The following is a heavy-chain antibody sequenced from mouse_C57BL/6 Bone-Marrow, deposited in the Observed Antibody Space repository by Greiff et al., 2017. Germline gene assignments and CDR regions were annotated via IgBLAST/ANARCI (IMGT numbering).Heavy chain of an antibody. CDR3: ARHEEGLYYGSRNWFAY. CDR2: FYPGSGSI. CDR1: GYTFTEYT. J-gene: IGHJ3*01. D-gene: IGHD1-1*01. Sequence: QVQLKESGAELVKPGASVKLSCKASGYTFTEYTIHWVKQRSGQGLEWIGWFYPGSGSIKYNEKFKDKATLTADKSSSPVYMELSRLTSEDSAVYVCARHEEGLYYGSRNWFAYWGQGTLVTVSA. V-gene: IGHV1-62-2*01.